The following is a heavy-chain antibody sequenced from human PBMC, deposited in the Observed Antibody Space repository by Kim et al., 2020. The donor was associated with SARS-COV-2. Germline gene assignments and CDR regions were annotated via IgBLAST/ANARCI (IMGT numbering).Heavy chain of an antibody. V-gene: IGHV4-31*03. CDR1: GGSISSGVYY. CDR3: ARSPQSWVVVTHFDY. Sequence: SETLSLTCTVSGGSISSGVYYWSWIRQHPGKGLEWIGYIYYSGSTYYNPSLKSRVTISVDTSKNQFSLKLSSVTAADTAVYYCARSPQSWVVVTHFDYWGQGTLVTVSS. J-gene: IGHJ4*02. D-gene: IGHD3-22*01. CDR2: IYYSGST.